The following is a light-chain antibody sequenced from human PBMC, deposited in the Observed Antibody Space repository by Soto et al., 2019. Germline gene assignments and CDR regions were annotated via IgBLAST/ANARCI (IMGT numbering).Light chain of an antibody. CDR1: QSVLSSSNNKNY. V-gene: IGKV4-1*01. J-gene: IGKJ2*01. CDR2: WAS. CDR3: QQFYSIPYN. Sequence: DIVLTQSPDSLAVSLGERATINGKSSQSVLSSSNNKNYLTWYQQKAGQPPKLLIYWASTRDSGVPDRFSGSGSGTDFTLTISSLQAEDVAIYYCQQFYSIPYNFGQGTKLEI.